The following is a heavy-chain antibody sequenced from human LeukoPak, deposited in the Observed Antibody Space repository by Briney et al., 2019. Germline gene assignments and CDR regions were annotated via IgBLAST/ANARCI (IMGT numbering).Heavy chain of an antibody. CDR1: GGSISSSSYY. CDR3: ARDRGPAAGYLIDY. Sequence: SETLSLTCPVSGGSISSSSYYWGWIRQPPGKGLEWIGSIYYSGSTYYNPSLKSRVTISVDTSKNQFSLKLSSVTAADTAVYYCARDRGPAAGYLIDYWGQGTLVTVSP. CDR2: IYYSGST. J-gene: IGHJ4*02. D-gene: IGHD6-13*01. V-gene: IGHV4-39*07.